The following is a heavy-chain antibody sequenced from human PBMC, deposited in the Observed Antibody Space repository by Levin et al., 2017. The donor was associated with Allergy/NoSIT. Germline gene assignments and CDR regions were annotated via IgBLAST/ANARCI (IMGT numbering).Heavy chain of an antibody. D-gene: IGHD2/OR15-2a*01. V-gene: IGHV3-30*18. CDR3: AKEDKNL. J-gene: IGHJ4*02. Sequence: GESLKISCAASGITFSYHGMHWVRQAPGKGLEWVAVISYDGINKYYADSVKGRFTISRDNSKNTLYLQMNSLRVEDTAVYYCAKEDKNLWGQGTLVTVSS. CDR2: ISYDGINK. CDR1: GITFSYHG.